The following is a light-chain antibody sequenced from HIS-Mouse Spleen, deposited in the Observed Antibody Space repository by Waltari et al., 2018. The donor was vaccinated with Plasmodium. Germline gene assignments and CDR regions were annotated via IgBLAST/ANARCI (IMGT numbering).Light chain of an antibody. J-gene: IGKJ3*01. CDR1: QSVSSN. CDR3: QQYNNWSFT. CDR2: GAS. Sequence: EIVMTQSPATLSVSPGERATLSCRASQSVSSNLAWDQQKPGQVPRLLIYGASTRATGIPARFSGSGSGTEFTLTISSLQSEDFAVYYCQQYNNWSFTFGPGTKVDIK. V-gene: IGKV3-15*01.